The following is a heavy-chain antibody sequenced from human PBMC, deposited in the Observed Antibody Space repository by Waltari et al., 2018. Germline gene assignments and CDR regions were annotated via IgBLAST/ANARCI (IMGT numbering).Heavy chain of an antibody. CDR2: SSSGGNNR. J-gene: IGHJ4*02. CDR3: ARERSVTGKGNLDY. D-gene: IGHD3-10*01. CDR1: VFTFSSYE. Sequence: EVQLVESGGGLVQPGGSLRLSCAASVFTFSSYEMTWVRPAPGKGLEWVSYSSSGGNNRFYAESGKGRFTISRDNAKNSLYLHMNSLRVEDTAVYYCARERSVTGKGNLDYWGQGTLVTVSS. V-gene: IGHV3-48*03.